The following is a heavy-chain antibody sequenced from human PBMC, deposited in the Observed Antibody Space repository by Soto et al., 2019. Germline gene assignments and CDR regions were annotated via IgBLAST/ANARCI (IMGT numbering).Heavy chain of an antibody. CDR3: ARVDSGYYVDY. D-gene: IGHD1-26*01. Sequence: SAKASSKDSGGTFSCYAIIRVRQAPGQVLEWMGGIIPIFGTANYAQKFQGRVTITADKSTSTAYMELSSLRSEDTAVYYCARVDSGYYVDYWGQGTLVTVSS. CDR2: IIPIFGTA. V-gene: IGHV1-69*06. CDR1: GGTFSCYA. J-gene: IGHJ4*02.